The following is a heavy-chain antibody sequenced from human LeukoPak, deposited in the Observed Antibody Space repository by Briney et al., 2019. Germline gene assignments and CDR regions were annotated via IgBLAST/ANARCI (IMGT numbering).Heavy chain of an antibody. J-gene: IGHJ1*01. V-gene: IGHV3-23*01. D-gene: IGHD4-17*01. CDR2: ISGSGLST. Sequence: PGGSLRLSCAASGFTFNNYAMNWVRQAPGKGLEWVSGISGSGLSTFYADSVKGRFTISRDNSKNTLYVQMNSLRAEDTAVYYCARDEGGLISATVEDWGQGTLVTVSS. CDR1: GFTFNNYA. CDR3: ARDEGGLISATVED.